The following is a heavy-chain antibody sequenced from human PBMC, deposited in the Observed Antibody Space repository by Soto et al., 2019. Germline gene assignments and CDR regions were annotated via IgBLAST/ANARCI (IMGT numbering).Heavy chain of an antibody. Sequence: QAQLVQSGPEVKKPGASVKVSCKASAYTFSSYGISWVRQAPGQGLEWLGWISPYNDDTKYAQKLQGRVNMTTDTSTRTAYMNLRGLRSDDTAVYYCARGGYYDSSGSRNYHYYGLDVWGQGTTVTVSS. CDR1: AYTFSSYG. CDR2: ISPYNDDT. J-gene: IGHJ6*02. D-gene: IGHD3-22*01. V-gene: IGHV1-18*01. CDR3: ARGGYYDSSGSRNYHYYGLDV.